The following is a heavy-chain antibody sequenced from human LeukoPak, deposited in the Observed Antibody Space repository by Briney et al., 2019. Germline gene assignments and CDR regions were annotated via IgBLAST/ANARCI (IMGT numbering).Heavy chain of an antibody. Sequence: ASVKVTCKASGYTFTSYGISWVRQAPGQGLEWMGWNSAYNGNTNYAQKLQGRVTMTTDTSTSTAYMELRSLRSDDTAVYYCARDMGYPYAFDIWGQGTMVTVSS. CDR2: NSAYNGNT. D-gene: IGHD3-16*01. J-gene: IGHJ3*02. CDR1: GYTFTSYG. V-gene: IGHV1-18*01. CDR3: ARDMGYPYAFDI.